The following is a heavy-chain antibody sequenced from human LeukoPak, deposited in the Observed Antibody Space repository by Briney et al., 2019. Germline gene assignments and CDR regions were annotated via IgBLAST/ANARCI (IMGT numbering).Heavy chain of an antibody. Sequence: GGSLRLSCAASGLTFSSYGMHWVRQAPGKGLEWVAVISYDGSNKYYADSVKGRFTISRDNSKNTLYLQMNSLRAEDTAVYYCAKTSIVGATWGQGTLVTVSS. CDR1: GLTFSSYG. D-gene: IGHD1-26*01. CDR2: ISYDGSNK. CDR3: AKTSIVGAT. V-gene: IGHV3-30*18. J-gene: IGHJ4*02.